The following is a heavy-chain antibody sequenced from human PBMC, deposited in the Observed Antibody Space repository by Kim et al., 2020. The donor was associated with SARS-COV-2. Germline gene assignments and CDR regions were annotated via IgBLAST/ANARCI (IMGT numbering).Heavy chain of an antibody. Sequence: SETLSLTCTVSGGSISSSSYYWGWIRQPPGKGLEWIGSIYYSGSTYYNPSLKSRVTISVDTSKNQFSLKLSSVTAADTAVYYCARWGSGERTAFREFYYYYGMDVWGQGTTVTVSS. D-gene: IGHD3-10*01. V-gene: IGHV4-39*01. CDR3: ARWGSGERTAFREFYYYYGMDV. CDR2: IYYSGST. CDR1: GGSISSSSYY. J-gene: IGHJ6*02.